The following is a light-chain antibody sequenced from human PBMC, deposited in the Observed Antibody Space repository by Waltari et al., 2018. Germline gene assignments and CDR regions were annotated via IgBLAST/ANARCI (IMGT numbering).Light chain of an antibody. Sequence: IVMTQSPLSLPVTRGESASISCKSSQSLLHSNGYSFLQWYLQKPGQSPQLLSYLGSNRGSGVSDRFSGRGSGTDFTLKINRVEAGDAGVYYCMQGLQSPPTFGGGTKLEIK. CDR2: LGS. V-gene: IGKV2-28*01. CDR3: MQGLQSPPT. CDR1: QSLLHSNGYSF. J-gene: IGKJ4*01.